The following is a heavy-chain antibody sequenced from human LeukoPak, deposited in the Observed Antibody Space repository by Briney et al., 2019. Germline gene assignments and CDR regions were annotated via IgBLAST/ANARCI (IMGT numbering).Heavy chain of an antibody. D-gene: IGHD3-16*01. CDR3: ARDWGSLWLHL. CDR2: ISSSSSTI. J-gene: IGHJ2*01. CDR1: GFTFSSYS. Sequence: GGSLRLSCAASGFTFSSYSMNWVRQAPGKGLEWVLYISSSSSTIYYADSVKGRFTISRDNAKNSLYLQMNSLRAEDTAVYYCARDWGSLWLHLWGRGTLVTVSS. V-gene: IGHV3-48*01.